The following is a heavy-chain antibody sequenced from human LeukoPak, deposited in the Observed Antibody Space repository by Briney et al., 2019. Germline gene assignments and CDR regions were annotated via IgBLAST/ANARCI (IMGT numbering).Heavy chain of an antibody. CDR3: ARGGYSSSF. Sequence: PGGSLRLSWAASGFTFSSYWMNWVRQARGKGLEWVANIKHDGSEKYVDSVKGRFTISRDNAKNSLYLQMDSLRAEDAAVYYCARGGYSSSFGGQGTLVTVSS. V-gene: IGHV3-7*01. CDR2: IKHDGSEK. J-gene: IGHJ4*02. D-gene: IGHD6-13*01. CDR1: GFTFSSYW.